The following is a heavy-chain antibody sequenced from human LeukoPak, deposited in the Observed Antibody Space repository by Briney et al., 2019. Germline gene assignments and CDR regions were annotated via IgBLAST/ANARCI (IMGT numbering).Heavy chain of an antibody. CDR3: ARVLYYYDSSGYFRPHYYYGMDV. J-gene: IGHJ6*02. CDR1: GYTLTGYY. V-gene: IGHV1-2*06. Sequence: EASVKVSCKASGYTLTGYYMHWVRQAPGQGLEWMGRINPNSGGTNYAQKFQGRVTITRDTSIRTAYMELSRLRSDDTAVYYCARVLYYYDSSGYFRPHYYYGMDVWGQGTTVTVSS. CDR2: INPNSGGT. D-gene: IGHD3-22*01.